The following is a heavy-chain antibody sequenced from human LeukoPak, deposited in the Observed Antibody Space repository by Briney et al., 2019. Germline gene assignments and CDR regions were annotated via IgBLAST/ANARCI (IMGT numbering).Heavy chain of an antibody. CDR1: GGSFSDYY. J-gene: IGHJ4*02. CDR2: IDHRGST. CDR3: ARGPRGHSPVDY. V-gene: IGHV4-34*01. D-gene: IGHD5-18*01. Sequence: PSDTLSLTCAVYGGSFSDYYWSWIRQPPGKGLEWMGEIDHRGSTNYHPPLKSGATISVNTPRIQFSLKLRSVSAADTAMYYCARGPRGHSPVDYWGQGTLVTVSS.